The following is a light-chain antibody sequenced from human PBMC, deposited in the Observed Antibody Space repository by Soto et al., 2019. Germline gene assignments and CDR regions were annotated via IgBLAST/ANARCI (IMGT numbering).Light chain of an antibody. V-gene: IGKV3-11*01. Sequence: IVLTQSPATLSLSPGERATLSCRASQSFXSYLVWYQQRPGQAPRVLXANASNMATGSPARLSGSGSGTDFTLTISSLEPEDFAVYYCQHRNNRTCRFGPGTKVDI. CDR3: QHRNNRTCR. J-gene: IGKJ3*01. CDR1: QSFXSY. CDR2: NAS.